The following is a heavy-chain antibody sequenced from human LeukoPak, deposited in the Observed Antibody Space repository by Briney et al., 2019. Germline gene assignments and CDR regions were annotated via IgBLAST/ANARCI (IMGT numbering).Heavy chain of an antibody. D-gene: IGHD6-19*01. CDR2: MIGSGSST. V-gene: IGHV3-23*01. CDR1: GFRLSTYG. Sequence: PAGSLTLSCAGSGFRLSTYGMNWVRQPPGKGLEWVSAMIGSGSSTYYADSVKGRVTISRDNARNTLFLQMNSLRVEDTAVYYCAKDETDSSGWAPFDSWGQGTLVIVSS. CDR3: AKDETDSSGWAPFDS. J-gene: IGHJ4*02.